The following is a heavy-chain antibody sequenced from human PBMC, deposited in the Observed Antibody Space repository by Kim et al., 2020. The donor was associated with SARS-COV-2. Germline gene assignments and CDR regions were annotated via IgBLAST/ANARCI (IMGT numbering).Heavy chain of an antibody. J-gene: IGHJ4*02. D-gene: IGHD3-9*01. CDR2: IKGKTDGGTT. Sequence: GGSLRLSCAASGLTFSNAWMSWVRQTPGKGLEWVGRIKGKTDGGTTDYAAPVKGRFTISRDDSKDTLYLQMNSLKTEDTAVYYCTTDRAGGGYFDYFDYCGQGTLVTVSS. CDR1: GLTFSNAW. CDR3: TTDRAGGGYFDYFDY. V-gene: IGHV3-15*01.